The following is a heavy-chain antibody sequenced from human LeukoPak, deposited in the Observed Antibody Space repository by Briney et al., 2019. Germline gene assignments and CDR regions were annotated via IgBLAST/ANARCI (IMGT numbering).Heavy chain of an antibody. J-gene: IGHJ6*02. CDR1: GFTVSNTY. V-gene: IGHV3-53*04. CDR3: ARSAARLRYYYAMDV. D-gene: IGHD6-6*01. Sequence: GGSLRLSCAASGFTVSNTYMSWVRQAPGKGLEWVAVIYCGDSGVSTYSAASVNRRLTITRQNSKNTLYLQMSSLRADATAVYFCARSAARLRYYYAMDVWGQGTTVTVCS. CDR2: IYCGDSGVST.